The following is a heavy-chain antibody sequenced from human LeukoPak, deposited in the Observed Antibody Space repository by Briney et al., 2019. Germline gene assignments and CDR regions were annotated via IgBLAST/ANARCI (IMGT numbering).Heavy chain of an antibody. V-gene: IGHV3-64*01. CDR2: ISSNGGST. J-gene: IGHJ6*03. Sequence: GGSLRLSCAASGFTFSSYAMHWVRQAPGKGLEYVSAISSNGGSTYYANSVKGRFTISRDNSKNTLYLQMGSLRAEDMAVYYCARDGGIAAAGMVYYYYYMDVWAKGPRSPSP. CDR1: GFTFSSYA. D-gene: IGHD6-13*01. CDR3: ARDGGIAAAGMVYYYYYMDV.